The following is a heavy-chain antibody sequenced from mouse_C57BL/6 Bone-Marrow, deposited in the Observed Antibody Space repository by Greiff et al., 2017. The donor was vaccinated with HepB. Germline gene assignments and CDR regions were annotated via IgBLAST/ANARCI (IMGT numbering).Heavy chain of an antibody. CDR3: ARPFYYGSSYFDY. D-gene: IGHD1-1*01. V-gene: IGHV5-17*01. Sequence: EVQRVESGGGLVKPGGSLKLSCAASGFTFSDYGMHWVRQAPEMGLEWVAYISSGSSTIYYADTVKGRFTISRDNAKNTLFLQMTSLRSEDTAMYYCARPFYYGSSYFDYWGQGTTLTVSS. J-gene: IGHJ2*01. CDR1: GFTFSDYG. CDR2: ISSGSSTI.